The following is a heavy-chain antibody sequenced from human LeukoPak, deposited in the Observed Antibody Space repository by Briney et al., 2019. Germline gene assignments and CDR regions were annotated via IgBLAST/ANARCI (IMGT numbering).Heavy chain of an antibody. J-gene: IGHJ4*02. CDR2: IIPIFGTA. D-gene: IGHD3-10*01. CDR3: ARGYYYGPGSSKFDY. CDR1: GGTFSRYA. Sequence: SVKVSCKASGGTFSRYAISWVRQAPGQGLEWMGGIIPIFGTANYAQKFQGRVTITTDESTSTAYMELSSLRSEDTAVYYCARGYYYGPGSSKFDYWGQGTLVTVSS. V-gene: IGHV1-69*05.